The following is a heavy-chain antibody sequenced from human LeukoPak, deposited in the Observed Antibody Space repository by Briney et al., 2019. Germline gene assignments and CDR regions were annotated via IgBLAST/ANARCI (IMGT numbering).Heavy chain of an antibody. J-gene: IGHJ4*02. Sequence: GGSLRLSCTPSGFSFCDYGVNWVRQAPGKGFEWVGFIRSKPYGGTTEYAASVKGRFTISRDDSKSIAYLQMNSLQTEDTAMYFCTRIRMQKPLDYWGQGTLVTVSS. D-gene: IGHD2-8*01. CDR3: TRIRMQKPLDY. CDR1: GFSFCDYG. V-gene: IGHV3-49*04. CDR2: IRSKPYGGTT.